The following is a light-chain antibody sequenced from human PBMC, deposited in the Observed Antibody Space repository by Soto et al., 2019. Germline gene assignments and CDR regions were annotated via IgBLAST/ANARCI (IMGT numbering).Light chain of an antibody. V-gene: IGLV6-57*02. J-gene: IGLJ3*02. Sequence: PGKTVTISCTCSSGSIASNYVQWYQQRPGSAPTTVIYEANQRPSGVPDRFSGSIDSSSNSASLTISGLKTEDEADYYCQSYDSSNPWVFGGGTQLTVL. CDR1: SGSIASNY. CDR2: EAN. CDR3: QSYDSSNPWV.